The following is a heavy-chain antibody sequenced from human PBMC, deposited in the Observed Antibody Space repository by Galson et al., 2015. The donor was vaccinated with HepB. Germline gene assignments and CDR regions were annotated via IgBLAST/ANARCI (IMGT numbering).Heavy chain of an antibody. V-gene: IGHV3-11*06. Sequence: SLRLSCAASGFTFSDYYMSWIRQAPGKGLEWLSYISSTGTYINYGDSVKGRFTISRDHAKNSLYLQMNNLRAEDTAVYYCARVADADYGDHSHFDYWGQGTLVTVSS. J-gene: IGHJ4*02. CDR1: GFTFSDYY. D-gene: IGHD4-17*01. CDR2: ISSTGTYI. CDR3: ARVADADYGDHSHFDY.